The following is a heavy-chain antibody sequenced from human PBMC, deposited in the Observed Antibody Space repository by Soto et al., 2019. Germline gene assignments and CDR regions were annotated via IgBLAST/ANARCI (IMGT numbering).Heavy chain of an antibody. Sequence: GGSLRLSCAASGFTFSSYGMHWVRQAPGKGLEWVAVIWYNGSNKYYADSVKGRFTISRDNSKNTLYLQMNSLRAEDTAVYYCARGSSGGWFEQQLVLGSRPTSLSWGQGTLVTVSS. V-gene: IGHV3-33*01. CDR3: ARGSSGGWFEQQLVLGSRPTSLS. D-gene: IGHD6-13*01. CDR2: IWYNGSNK. J-gene: IGHJ5*02. CDR1: GFTFSSYG.